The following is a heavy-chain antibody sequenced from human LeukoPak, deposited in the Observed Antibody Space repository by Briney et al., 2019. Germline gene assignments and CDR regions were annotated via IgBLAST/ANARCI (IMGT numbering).Heavy chain of an antibody. CDR2: IIPIFGTA. J-gene: IGHJ6*03. CDR3: ARGVLGYCSSTSCYNDPSYYYYYMDV. CDR1: GGTFSSYA. V-gene: IGHV1-69*05. D-gene: IGHD2-2*02. Sequence: SVKVSCKASGGTFSSYAISWVRQAPGQGLEWMGGIIPIFGTANYAQKFQGRVTITTDESTSTAYMELSSLRSEDTAVYYCARGVLGYCSSTSCYNDPSYYYYYMDVWGKGTTVTVSS.